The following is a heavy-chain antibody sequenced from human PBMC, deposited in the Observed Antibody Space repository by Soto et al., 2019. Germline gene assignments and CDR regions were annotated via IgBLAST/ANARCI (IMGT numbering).Heavy chain of an antibody. V-gene: IGHV4-34*01. J-gene: IGHJ5*02. CDR2: INHSGST. CDR3: ARGLVEGWFDP. Sequence: GSLRLSCAASGFTFSGYGVHWIRQPPGKGLEWIGEINHSGSTNYNPSLKSRVTISVDTSKNQFSLKLSSVTAADTAVYYCARGLVEGWFDPWGQGTLVTVSS. CDR1: GFTFSGYG. D-gene: IGHD1-26*01.